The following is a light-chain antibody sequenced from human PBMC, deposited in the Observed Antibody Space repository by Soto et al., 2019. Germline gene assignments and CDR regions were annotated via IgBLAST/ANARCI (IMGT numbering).Light chain of an antibody. CDR1: QDIKNY. V-gene: IGKV1-33*01. Sequence: DIQMTHSPSSLSAFVGDSITITCQASQDIKNYLNWYQHKPGKAPKLLIYDAFKSDTGVPSRFSGSGSGTDFTFTINNLQPEDIATYFCQQFDSLPPTFGGGTRV. CDR2: DAF. J-gene: IGKJ4*01. CDR3: QQFDSLPPT.